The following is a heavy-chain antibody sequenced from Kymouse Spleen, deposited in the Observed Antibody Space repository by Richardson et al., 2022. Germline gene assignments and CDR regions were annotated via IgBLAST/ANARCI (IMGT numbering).Heavy chain of an antibody. CDR3: ARSYYGSGSPHYYYYGMDV. CDR1: GYTFTGYY. V-gene: IGHV1-2*04. CDR2: INPNSGGT. J-gene: IGHJ6*02. Sequence: QVQLVQSGAEVKKPGASVKVSCKASGYTFTGYYMHWVRQAPGQGLEWMGWINPNSGGTNYAQKFQGWVTMTRDTSISTAYMELSRLRSDDTAVYYCARSYYGSGSPHYYYYGMDVWGQGTTVTVSS. D-gene: IGHD3-10*01.